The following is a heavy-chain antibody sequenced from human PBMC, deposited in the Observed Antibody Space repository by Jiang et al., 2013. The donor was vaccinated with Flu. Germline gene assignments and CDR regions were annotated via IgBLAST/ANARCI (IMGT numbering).Heavy chain of an antibody. CDR3: ARDGYYYDSSGYYYFDY. D-gene: IGHD3-22*01. CDR2: TYYRSKWYN. CDR1: GDSVSSNSAA. Sequence: QTLSLTCAISGDSVSSNSAAWNWIRQSPSRGLEWLGRTYYRSKWYNDYAVSVKSRITINPDTSKNQFSLQLNSVTPEDTAVYYCARDGYYYDSSGYYYFDYWGQGTLVTVSS. J-gene: IGHJ4*02. V-gene: IGHV6-1*01.